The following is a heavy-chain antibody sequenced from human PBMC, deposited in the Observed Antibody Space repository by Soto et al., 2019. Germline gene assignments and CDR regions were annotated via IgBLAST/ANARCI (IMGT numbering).Heavy chain of an antibody. CDR3: TRRPTDTAMETYYFDY. J-gene: IGHJ4*02. CDR2: IRSKANSYAT. D-gene: IGHD5-18*01. V-gene: IGHV3-73*01. CDR1: GFTLSGSP. Sequence: GGSLRLSCAASGFTLSGSPMHWVRQASGKGLEWVGRIRSKANSYATAYAASVKGRFTISRDDSKNTAYLQMNSLKTEDTAVYYCTRRPTDTAMETYYFDYWGQGTLVTVSS.